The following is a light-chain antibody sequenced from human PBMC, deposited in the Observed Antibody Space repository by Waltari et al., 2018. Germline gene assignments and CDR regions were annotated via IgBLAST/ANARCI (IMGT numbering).Light chain of an antibody. J-gene: IGKJ1*01. CDR2: AAS. V-gene: IGKV1-9*01. CDR3: QQLNSYQWT. CDR1: QGISNS. Sequence: IQLTQSPSSLSASVGDRVTITCRARQGISNSLAWYQQKPGKAPKLLIYAASTLQSGVPSRFSGSGSGTDFTLTISSLQPEDFATYYCQQLNSYQWTFGQGTKVEIK.